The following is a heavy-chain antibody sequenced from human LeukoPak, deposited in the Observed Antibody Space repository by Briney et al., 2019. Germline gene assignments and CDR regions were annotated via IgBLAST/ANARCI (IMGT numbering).Heavy chain of an antibody. J-gene: IGHJ6*02. Sequence: SETLSLTCAVYGGSFSGYYWSWIRQPPGKGLEWIGEINHSGRTNYNPSLKSRVTISVDTSKNQFSLKLSSVTAADTAVYYCARGRYCSGGSCYYSRSYYYYYYGMDVWGQGTTVTVSS. D-gene: IGHD2-15*01. CDR1: GGSFSGYY. V-gene: IGHV4-34*01. CDR2: INHSGRT. CDR3: ARGRYCSGGSCYYSRSYYYYYYGMDV.